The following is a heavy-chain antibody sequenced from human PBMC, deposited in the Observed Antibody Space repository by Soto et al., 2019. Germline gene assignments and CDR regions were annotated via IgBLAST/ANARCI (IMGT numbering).Heavy chain of an antibody. J-gene: IGHJ4*02. Sequence: PGGSLRLSCAASGFTFSSYGMHRVRQAPGKGLEWVAVISYDGSNKYYADSVKGRFTISRDNSKNTLYLQMNSLRAEDTAVYYCAKDLSGWSDLLWDYWGQGTLVTVSS. V-gene: IGHV3-30*18. CDR2: ISYDGSNK. CDR1: GFTFSSYG. D-gene: IGHD6-19*01. CDR3: AKDLSGWSDLLWDY.